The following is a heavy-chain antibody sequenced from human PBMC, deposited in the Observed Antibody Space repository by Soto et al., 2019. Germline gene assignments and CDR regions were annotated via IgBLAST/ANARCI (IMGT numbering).Heavy chain of an antibody. CDR3: ARARYYDTPIYYYGLDV. D-gene: IGHD3-22*01. V-gene: IGHV1-18*01. Sequence: QVQMVQSGPEVKKPGASVKVSCKASGYTFNMYGITWVRQAPVQGLEWMGWISAYNGDTNYAQKVQGRVTMTTDTSKTTSYMELRSLRSDDTAVYYCARARYYDTPIYYYGLDVWGQGTAVTVSS. CDR1: GYTFNMYG. CDR2: ISAYNGDT. J-gene: IGHJ6*02.